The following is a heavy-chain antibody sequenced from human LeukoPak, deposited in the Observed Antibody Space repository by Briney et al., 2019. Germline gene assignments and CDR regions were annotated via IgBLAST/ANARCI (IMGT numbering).Heavy chain of an antibody. V-gene: IGHV3-23*01. Sequence: GGSLRLSCAASGFTFSSYGMSWVRQAPGKGLEWVSAISGSGGSTYYADSVKGRFTISRDNSKNTLYLQMNSLRAEDTAVYYCARILDSAWGELGYWGQGTLVTVSS. CDR1: GFTFSSYG. CDR2: ISGSGGST. D-gene: IGHD6-19*01. J-gene: IGHJ4*02. CDR3: ARILDSAWGELGY.